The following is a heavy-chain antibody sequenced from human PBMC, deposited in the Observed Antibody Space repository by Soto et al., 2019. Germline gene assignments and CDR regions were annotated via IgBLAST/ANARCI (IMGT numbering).Heavy chain of an antibody. CDR3: ARERIRTGGTDV. V-gene: IGHV1-69*06. CDR2: IIPIFGTA. CDR1: GGTFSSYA. J-gene: IGHJ6*02. Sequence: QVQLVQSGAEVKKPGSSVKVSCKASGGTFSSYAISWVRQAPGQGREWMGGIIPIFGTANYAQKFQGRVTITADKSTSTAYMVLSILRSEDTAVYYCARERIRTGGTDVWGQGTTVTVSS. D-gene: IGHD2-15*01.